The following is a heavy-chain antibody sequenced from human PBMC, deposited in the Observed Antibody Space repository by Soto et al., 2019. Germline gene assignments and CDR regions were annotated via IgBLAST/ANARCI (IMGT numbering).Heavy chain of an antibody. CDR2: INHSGST. D-gene: IGHD4-17*01. J-gene: IGHJ6*03. Sequence: PSETLSLTCAVYGGSFSGYYWSWIRQPPGKGLEWIGEINHSGSTNYNPSLKSRVTISVDTSKNQFSLKLSSVTAADTAVYYCAREAGDYYYYYMDVWGKGTTVTGSS. V-gene: IGHV4-34*01. CDR1: GGSFSGYY. CDR3: AREAGDYYYYYMDV.